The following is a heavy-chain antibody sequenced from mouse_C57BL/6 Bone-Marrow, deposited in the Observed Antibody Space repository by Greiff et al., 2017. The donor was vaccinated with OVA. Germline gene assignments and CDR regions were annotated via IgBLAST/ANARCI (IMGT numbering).Heavy chain of an antibody. V-gene: IGHV5-4*01. CDR3: ARDQDYGYFSFDY. D-gene: IGHD2-2*01. CDR2: ISDGGSYT. CDR1: GFTFSSYA. J-gene: IGHJ2*01. Sequence: DVMLVESGGGLVKPGGSLKLSCAASGFTFSSYAMSWVRQTPEKRLEWVATISDGGSYTYYPDNVKGRFTISRDNAKNNLYLQMSHLKSEDTAMYYCARDQDYGYFSFDYWGQGTTLTVSS.